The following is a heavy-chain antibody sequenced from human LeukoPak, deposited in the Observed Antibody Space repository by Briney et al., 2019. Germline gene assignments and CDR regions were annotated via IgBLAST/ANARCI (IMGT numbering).Heavy chain of an antibody. V-gene: IGHV3-30*18. CDR1: GFTFSSYG. CDR3: AKDLLLWFVELSSY. CDR2: IPYDGSNK. J-gene: IGHJ4*02. Sequence: GGPLRLSCAASGFTFSSYGMHWVRQAPGKGLEWVAVIPYDGSNKYYADSVKGRFTFSRYNSNNTLYLQMNSLRAEDTAVYYCAKDLLLWFVELSSYWGQGTLVTVSS. D-gene: IGHD3-10*01.